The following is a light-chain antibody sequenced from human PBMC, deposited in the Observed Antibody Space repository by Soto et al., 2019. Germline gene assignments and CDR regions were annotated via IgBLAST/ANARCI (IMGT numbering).Light chain of an antibody. CDR2: AAS. V-gene: IGKV1-39*01. CDR3: QQSYKSPT. J-gene: IGKJ5*01. Sequence: PSSLSASVGDRVTITCRASQSIIRYLNWYQQKPGKAPNLLIYAASTLQSGVPSRFSGSGSGTDFTLTISSLQPEDFATYYCQQSYKSPTFGQGTRLEIK. CDR1: QSIIRY.